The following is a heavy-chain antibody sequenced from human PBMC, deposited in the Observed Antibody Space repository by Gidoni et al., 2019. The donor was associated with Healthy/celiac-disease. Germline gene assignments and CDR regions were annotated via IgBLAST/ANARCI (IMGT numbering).Heavy chain of an antibody. D-gene: IGHD3-22*01. J-gene: IGHJ4*02. Sequence: QVQLVQSGAEVKKPGASVKVSCKASGYTFTSYYMHWVRQAPGQGLEWMGIINPSGGSTSYAQKFQGRVTMTRYTSTSTVYMELSSLRSEDTAVYYCARGTSIGSYYDSSPFDYWGQGTLVTVSS. CDR1: GYTFTSYY. V-gene: IGHV1-46*01. CDR3: ARGTSIGSYYDSSPFDY. CDR2: INPSGGST.